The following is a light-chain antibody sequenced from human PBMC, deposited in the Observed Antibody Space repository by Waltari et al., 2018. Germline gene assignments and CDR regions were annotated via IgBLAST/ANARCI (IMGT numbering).Light chain of an antibody. CDR3: QTWDSATAV. CDR2: QTN. CDR1: KLGDKY. J-gene: IGLJ3*02. Sequence: SYEVTQPPSVSVSPGQTAIITCSGDKLGDKYACWYQQRPGQSPVLLIYQTNKRPSGIPGRFSGSNSGNTATLTISGTQAMDEADYYCQTWDSATAVFGGGTKLAVL. V-gene: IGLV3-1*01.